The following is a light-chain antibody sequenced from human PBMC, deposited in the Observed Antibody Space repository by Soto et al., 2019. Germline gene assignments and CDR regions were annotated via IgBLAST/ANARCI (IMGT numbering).Light chain of an antibody. CDR3: QQYGTSPRT. Sequence: EIVLTQSPGTLSLSPGERATLSCRASETINNNYLAWYQHKPGQAPRLLIHGASNRPAGIPDRFSGSGSGTDVTLTLSRLEPEDFAVYHCQQYGTSPRTFGQGTRLEIK. CDR2: GAS. J-gene: IGKJ2*01. CDR1: ETINNNY. V-gene: IGKV3-20*01.